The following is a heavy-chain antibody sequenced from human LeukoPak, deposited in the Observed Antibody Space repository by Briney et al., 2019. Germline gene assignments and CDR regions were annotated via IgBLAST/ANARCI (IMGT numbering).Heavy chain of an antibody. CDR3: ARDNSVRDEAWWFNP. Sequence: ASVKVSCKASGGTFSSYAISWVRQAPEQGPEWMGVISPTGGSTTYAQKFQGRVTLTRDMSTSTDYLELSSLRSDDTAVYYCARDNSVRDEAWWFNPWGQGTLVTVAS. V-gene: IGHV1-46*01. D-gene: IGHD5-24*01. J-gene: IGHJ5*02. CDR2: ISPTGGST. CDR1: GGTFSSYA.